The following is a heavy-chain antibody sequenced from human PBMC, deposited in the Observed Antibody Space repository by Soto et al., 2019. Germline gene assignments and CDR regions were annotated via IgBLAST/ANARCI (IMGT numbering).Heavy chain of an antibody. CDR3: ARGAEEPFLEWSQLSHRYYFDY. V-gene: IGHV6-1*01. CDR1: GDSVSSNSAA. D-gene: IGHD3-3*01. J-gene: IGHJ4*02. CDR2: TYYRSKWYN. Sequence: SQTLSLTCAISGDSVSSNSAAWNWIRQSPSRGLEWLGRTYYRSKWYNDYAVSVKSRITINPDTSKNQFSLQLNSVTPEDTAVYYCARGAEEPFLEWSQLSHRYYFDYWGQGTLVTVSS.